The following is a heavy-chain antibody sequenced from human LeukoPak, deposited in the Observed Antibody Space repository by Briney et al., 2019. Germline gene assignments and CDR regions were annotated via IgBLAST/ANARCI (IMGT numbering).Heavy chain of an antibody. D-gene: IGHD6-13*01. CDR3: ATHLGQQLVLGALDI. CDR1: GFTFSSYA. CDR2: ISGSGGST. V-gene: IGHV3-23*01. Sequence: GGSLRLSCAASGFTFSSYAMSWVRQAPGKGLEWVSAISGSGGSTYYADSVKGRFTISRDNSKNTLYLQMNSLRAEDTAVYYCATHLGQQLVLGALDIWGQGTVVTVSS. J-gene: IGHJ3*02.